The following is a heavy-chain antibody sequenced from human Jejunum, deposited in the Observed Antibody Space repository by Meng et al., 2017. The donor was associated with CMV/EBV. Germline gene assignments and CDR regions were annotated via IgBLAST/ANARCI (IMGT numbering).Heavy chain of an antibody. V-gene: IGHV3-66*02. Sequence: EVQLVESGGGLVQPGGSLRLSCVVSGFTVSSSYMTWVRQAPGKGLEWVSVIYSGGSRYYADSVKGRFTISRDNSKNTLYLQMDSLRIDDTAVYYCARLYFYDRNFEYWGQGTLVTVSS. J-gene: IGHJ4*02. CDR3: ARLYFYDRNFEY. CDR2: IYSGGSR. D-gene: IGHD3-22*01. CDR1: GFTVSSSY.